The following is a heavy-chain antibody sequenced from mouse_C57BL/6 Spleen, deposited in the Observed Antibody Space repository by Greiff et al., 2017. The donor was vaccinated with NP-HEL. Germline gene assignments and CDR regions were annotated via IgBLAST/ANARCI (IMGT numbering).Heavy chain of an antibody. Sequence: VQLQQPGAELVKPGASVKMSCKASGYTFTSYWITWVKQRPGQGLEWIGDIYPGSGSTNYNEKFKSKATLTVDTSSSTAYMQLSSLTSEDSAVYYCARCLGNYPAWFAYWGPGTLVTVSA. CDR1: GYTFTSYW. J-gene: IGHJ3*01. V-gene: IGHV1-55*01. CDR2: IYPGSGST. CDR3: ARCLGNYPAWFAY. D-gene: IGHD2-1*01.